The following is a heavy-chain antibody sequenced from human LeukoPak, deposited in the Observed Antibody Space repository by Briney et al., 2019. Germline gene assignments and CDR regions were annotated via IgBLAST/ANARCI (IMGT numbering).Heavy chain of an antibody. CDR3: ARRAAAGEIDY. D-gene: IGHD6-13*01. Sequence: ASVKVSFKASGYTFTGYYMHWVRPAPGEGLEWMGWINPNSGGTNYAQKFQGRVTMTRDTSISTAYMELSRLRSDDTAVYYCARRAAAGEIDYWGQGTLVTVSS. CDR2: INPNSGGT. J-gene: IGHJ4*02. CDR1: GYTFTGYY. V-gene: IGHV1-2*02.